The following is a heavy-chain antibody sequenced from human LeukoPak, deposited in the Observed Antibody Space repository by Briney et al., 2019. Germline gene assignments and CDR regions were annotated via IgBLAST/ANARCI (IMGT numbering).Heavy chain of an antibody. CDR3: AREFTAMAAFDY. Sequence: ASVKVSCQASGYTFTGYYIHWVRQAPGQGLEWMGRINPNSGGTNYAQKFQGRVTMTRDTSISTAYMEVSRLRSDDTAVYYCAREFTAMAAFDYWGQGTLVTVSS. CDR2: INPNSGGT. CDR1: GYTFTGYY. D-gene: IGHD5-18*01. J-gene: IGHJ4*02. V-gene: IGHV1-2*06.